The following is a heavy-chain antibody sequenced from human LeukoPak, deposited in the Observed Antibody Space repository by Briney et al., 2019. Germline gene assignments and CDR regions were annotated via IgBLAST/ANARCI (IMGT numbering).Heavy chain of an antibody. D-gene: IGHD3-9*01. CDR1: GFTFSSYV. J-gene: IGHJ6*02. CDR2: ISGSGGST. V-gene: IGHV3-23*01. CDR3: ARIAYDTLDSYYYGMDV. Sequence: GGSLRLSCAASGFTFSSYVMRWVRQAPGKGLEWVSAISGSGGSTDYADSVKGRFTISRDNSKNTLYLQMNSLRAEDTAVYYCARIAYDTLDSYYYGMDVWGQGTTVTVSS.